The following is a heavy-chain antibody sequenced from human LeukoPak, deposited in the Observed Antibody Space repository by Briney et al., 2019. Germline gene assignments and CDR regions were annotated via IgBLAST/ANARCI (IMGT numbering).Heavy chain of an antibody. CDR3: ARVGITFGGVIDYYCDY. CDR1: GGSISSGGYT. D-gene: IGHD3-16*02. Sequence: PSETLSLTCAVSGGSISSGGYTWSWIRQPPGKGLEWIGYISHSGSTYYNPSLKSRVIISVDRSKSQFSLKLSSVTAADTAVYYCARVGITFGGVIDYYCDYWGQGTLVTVSS. CDR2: ISHSGST. V-gene: IGHV4-30-2*01. J-gene: IGHJ4*02.